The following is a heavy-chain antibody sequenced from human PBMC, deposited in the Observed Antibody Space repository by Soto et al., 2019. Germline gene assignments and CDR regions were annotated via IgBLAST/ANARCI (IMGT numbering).Heavy chain of an antibody. CDR2: IYYRGNT. CDR3: ARLEGLATISYYFDF. CDR1: GYSINSDKYY. J-gene: IGHJ4*02. Sequence: SETLSLTCSVSGYSINSDKYYWGWIRQPPGKGLEWIGSIYYRGNTYYNPSLQTRVTISLDKSKSQFSLKLTSVTAADSAVYFCARLEGLATISYYFDFWGQGALVTVSS. V-gene: IGHV4-39*01. D-gene: IGHD3-9*01.